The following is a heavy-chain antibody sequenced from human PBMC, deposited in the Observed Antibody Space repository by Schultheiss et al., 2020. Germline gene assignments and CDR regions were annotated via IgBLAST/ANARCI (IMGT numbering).Heavy chain of an antibody. CDR2: IYPGDSDT. CDR3: ARLNIVVVPAAISAGLYGMDV. CDR1: GYSFTSYW. J-gene: IGHJ6*02. D-gene: IGHD2-2*01. V-gene: IGHV5-51*01. Sequence: GGSLRLSCKGSGYSFTSYWIGWVRQMPGKGLEWMGIIYPGDSDTRYSPSFQGQVTISADKSISTAYLQWSSLKASDTAMYYCARLNIVVVPAAISAGLYGMDVWGQGTTVTVSS.